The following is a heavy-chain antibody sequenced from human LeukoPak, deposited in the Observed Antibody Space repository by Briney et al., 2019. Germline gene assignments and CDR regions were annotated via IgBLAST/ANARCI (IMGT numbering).Heavy chain of an antibody. D-gene: IGHD2-2*01. V-gene: IGHV3-23*01. CDR1: GFTFSSYA. J-gene: IGHJ6*02. CDR3: AKDSAVVPAAPYGMDV. CDR2: ISGSGGST. Sequence: PGGSLRLSCAASGFTFSSYAMSWVRQAPGKGLEWVSTISGSGGSTYYADSVKGRFTISRDNSKNTLYLQMNSLSAEDTAVYYCAKDSAVVPAAPYGMDVWGQGTTVTVSS.